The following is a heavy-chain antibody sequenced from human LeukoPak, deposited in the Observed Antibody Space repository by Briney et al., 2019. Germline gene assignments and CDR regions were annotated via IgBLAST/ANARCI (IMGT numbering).Heavy chain of an antibody. CDR3: ARSYYYDYRQIDY. D-gene: IGHD3-22*01. J-gene: IGHJ4*02. CDR1: GDSISTSSYY. CDR2: IYYSGST. V-gene: IGHV4-39*01. Sequence: SETLSLTCTVSGDSISTSSYYWGWIRHPPGNGLEWLGSIYYSGSTYYNPSLKSRVTISVDTSKNQFSLNLYSVTAADTAVFYCARSYYYDYRQIDYWGQGTLVTVSS.